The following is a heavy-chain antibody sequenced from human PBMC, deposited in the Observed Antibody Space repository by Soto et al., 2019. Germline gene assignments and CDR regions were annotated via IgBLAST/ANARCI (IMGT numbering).Heavy chain of an antibody. CDR3: ARGFPHRANSITMVRGVRWFDP. CDR2: INHSGST. J-gene: IGHJ5*02. CDR1: GGSFSGYY. Sequence: SETLSLTCAVYGGSFSGYYWSWIRQPPGKGLEWIGEINHSGSTNYNPSLKSRVTISVDTSKNQFSLKLSSVTAADTAVYYCARGFPHRANSITMVRGVRWFDPWGQGTLVTVSS. V-gene: IGHV4-34*01. D-gene: IGHD3-10*01.